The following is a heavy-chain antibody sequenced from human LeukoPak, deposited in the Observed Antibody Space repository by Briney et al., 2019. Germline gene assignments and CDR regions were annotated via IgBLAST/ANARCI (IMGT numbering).Heavy chain of an antibody. J-gene: IGHJ4*02. Sequence: GGSLRLSCAASGFTFSSYGMHWDRQAPGKGLEWVAVISYDGSNKYYADSVKGRFTISRDNSKNTLYLQMNSLRAEDTAVYYCAKDGAGQFDYWGQGTLVTVFS. CDR3: AKDGAGQFDY. V-gene: IGHV3-30*18. CDR2: ISYDGSNK. D-gene: IGHD1-26*01. CDR1: GFTFSSYG.